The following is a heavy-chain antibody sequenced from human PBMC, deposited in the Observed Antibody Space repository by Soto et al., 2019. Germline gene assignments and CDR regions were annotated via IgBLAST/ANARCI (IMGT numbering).Heavy chain of an antibody. Sequence: EVQLVESGGGLVKPGGSLRLSCAASGFTFSNAWMSWVRQAPGKGLEWVGRIKSKTDGGTTDYAAPVKGRFTISRDDSKHTLYLQMNSLKTEDTAVYYCTTARRNYYGMDVWGQGTTVTVSS. V-gene: IGHV3-15*01. CDR1: GFTFSNAW. CDR2: IKSKTDGGTT. CDR3: TTARRNYYGMDV. J-gene: IGHJ6*02.